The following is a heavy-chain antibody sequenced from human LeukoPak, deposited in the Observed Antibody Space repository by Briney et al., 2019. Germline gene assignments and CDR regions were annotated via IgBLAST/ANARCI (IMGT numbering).Heavy chain of an antibody. CDR3: ARDPFKSSFDS. J-gene: IGHJ4*02. CDR2: THDSGNS. V-gene: IGHV4-59*13. CDR1: GGSITNNY. Sequence: PSETLSLTCTVSGGSITNNYWAWIRQPPGKGLEWIGYTHDSGNSNYNPSLRSRVTISIDTSKNQFSLKLTSVTAADTAVYYCARDPFKSSFDSWGQGSLVTVSS. D-gene: IGHD6-6*01.